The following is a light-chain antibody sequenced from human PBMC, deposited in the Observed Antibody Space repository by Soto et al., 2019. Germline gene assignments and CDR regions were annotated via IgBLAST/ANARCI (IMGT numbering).Light chain of an antibody. CDR3: QKRSNWPLT. Sequence: EIVLTQSPATLSSSPGERATLSCRASQSVSSFLGWYQQKPGQAPRLLIYDASNRATDIPARFSGSGSGTDFTLTISSLEPADFAVYYCQKRSNWPLTFGGGPKVDIK. J-gene: IGKJ4*01. CDR2: DAS. V-gene: IGKV3-11*01. CDR1: QSVSSF.